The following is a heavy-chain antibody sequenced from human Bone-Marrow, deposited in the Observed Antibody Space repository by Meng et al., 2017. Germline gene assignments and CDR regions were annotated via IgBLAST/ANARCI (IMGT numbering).Heavy chain of an antibody. D-gene: IGHD3-22*01. CDR3: ARDDYYDSSGVYGMDV. Sequence: GESLKISCAASGFTFSSYEMNWVRQAPGKGLEWVSYISSSGSTIYYADSVKGRFTISRDNAKNSLYLQMNSLRAEDTAVYYCARDDYYDSSGVYGMDVWGHGTTVTVSS. CDR1: GFTFSSYE. CDR2: ISSSGSTI. J-gene: IGHJ6*02. V-gene: IGHV3-48*03.